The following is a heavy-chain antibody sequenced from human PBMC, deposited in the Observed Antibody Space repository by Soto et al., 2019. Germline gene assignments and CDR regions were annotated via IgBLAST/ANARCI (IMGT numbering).Heavy chain of an antibody. Sequence: PGVSLRLSCAASGFTFSSYWMHWVRQAPGKGLVWVSRINSDGSSTSYADAVKGRFTISRDNAKNTLYLQVNSLRAEDTAVYYCAAYSSSSGVFYWGQGSLVTVSS. V-gene: IGHV3-74*01. D-gene: IGHD6-6*01. CDR2: INSDGSST. J-gene: IGHJ4*02. CDR3: AAYSSSSGVFY. CDR1: GFTFSSYW.